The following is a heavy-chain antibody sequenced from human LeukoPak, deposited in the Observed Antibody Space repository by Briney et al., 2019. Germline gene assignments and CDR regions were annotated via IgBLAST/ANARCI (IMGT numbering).Heavy chain of an antibody. J-gene: IGHJ6*02. CDR2: IYSGGST. CDR1: GFTVSSNY. V-gene: IGHV3-66*01. D-gene: IGHD2-2*02. CDR3: AGDPVVVPAAISPKYYYYGMDV. Sequence: PGGSLRLSCAASGFTVSSNYMSWVRQAPGKGLEWVSVIYSGGSTYYADSVKGRFTISRDNSKNTLYLQMNSLRAEDAAVYDCAGDPVVVPAAISPKYYYYGMDVWGQGTTVTVSS.